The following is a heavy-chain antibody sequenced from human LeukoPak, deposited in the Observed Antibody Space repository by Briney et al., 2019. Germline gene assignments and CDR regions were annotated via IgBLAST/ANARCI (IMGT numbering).Heavy chain of an antibody. Sequence: GGSLRLSCAASGFTFSSYAMHWVRQAPGKGLEWVAVISYDGSNKYYADSVKGRFTISRDNSKNTLYLQMNSLRPEGTTDCAKSRHPYNWNDGAFFDYWGQGTLVTVSS. J-gene: IGHJ4*02. CDR3: SRHPYNWNDGAFFDY. D-gene: IGHD1-20*01. CDR1: GFTFSSYA. CDR2: ISYDGSNK. V-gene: IGHV3-30*04.